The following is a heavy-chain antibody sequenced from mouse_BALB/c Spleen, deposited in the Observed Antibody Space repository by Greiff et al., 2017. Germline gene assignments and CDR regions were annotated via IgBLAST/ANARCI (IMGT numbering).Heavy chain of an antibody. V-gene: IGHV1-9*01. J-gene: IGHJ4*01. D-gene: IGHD2-4*01. CDR1: GYTFSSYW. CDR2: ILPGSGST. CDR3: ARYPPIMITTGAGAMDY. Sequence: QVQLQQSGAELMKPGASVKISCKATGYTFSSYWIEWVKQRPGHGLEWIGEILPGSGSTNYNEKFKGKATFTADTSSNTAYMQLSSLTSEDSAVYYCARYPPIMITTGAGAMDYWGQGTSVTVSS.